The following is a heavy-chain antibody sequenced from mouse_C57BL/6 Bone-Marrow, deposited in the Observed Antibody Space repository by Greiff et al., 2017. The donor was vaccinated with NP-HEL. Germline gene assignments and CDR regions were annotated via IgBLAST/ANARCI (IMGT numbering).Heavy chain of an antibody. CDR3: AREGDFAGLAY. J-gene: IGHJ3*01. CDR2: IDPSSGNT. D-gene: IGHD3-3*01. V-gene: IGHV1-81*01. Sequence: VQLQQSGAELARPGASVKLSCKASGYTFTSYGISWVKQRPGQGLEWIGEIDPSSGNTYYNEKFKGKATLTADKSSSTAYMELRSLTSGVSAVDCCAREGDFAGLAYWGQGTLVTVSA. CDR1: GYTFTSYG.